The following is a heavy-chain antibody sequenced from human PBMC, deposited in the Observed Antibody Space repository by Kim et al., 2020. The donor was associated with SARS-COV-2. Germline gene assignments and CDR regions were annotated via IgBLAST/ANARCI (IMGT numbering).Heavy chain of an antibody. CDR3: ARFPGSVDLEWSP. Sequence: YADSVKGRFTISRHNSKNTLYLQMNSLRAEDTAVYYCARFPGSVDLEWSPWGQGTLVTVSS. J-gene: IGHJ5*02. V-gene: IGHV3-53*04. D-gene: IGHD3-3*01.